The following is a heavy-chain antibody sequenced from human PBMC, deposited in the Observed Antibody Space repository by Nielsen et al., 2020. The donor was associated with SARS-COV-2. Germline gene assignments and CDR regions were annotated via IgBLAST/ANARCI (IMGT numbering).Heavy chain of an antibody. CDR3: TRLSRINYYGSGSYLYAFDI. CDR1: GFTFSGSA. V-gene: IGHV3-73*01. Sequence: GGSLRLSCAASGFTFSGSAMRWVRQASGKGLEWVGRIRSKANSYATAYAASVKGRFTISRDDSKNTAYLQMNSLKTEDTAVYYCTRLSRINYYGSGSYLYAFDIWGQGTMVTVSS. J-gene: IGHJ3*02. D-gene: IGHD3-10*01. CDR2: IRSKANSYAT.